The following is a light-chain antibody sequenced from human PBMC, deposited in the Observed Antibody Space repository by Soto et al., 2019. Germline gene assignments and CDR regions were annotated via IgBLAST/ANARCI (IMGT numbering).Light chain of an antibody. J-gene: IGLJ2*01. CDR1: SSNIGAGYD. V-gene: IGLV1-40*01. CDR2: GDS. CDR3: QFYDSSLSGVV. Sequence: QSVLTQPPSVSGAPGQRVTVSCTGSSSNIGAGYDVLWYQHLPGTAPKLLIYGDSNRPSGVPDRFSGSKSGTSASLAITGLQAEDGADYYCQFYDSSLSGVVFGGGTKLTVL.